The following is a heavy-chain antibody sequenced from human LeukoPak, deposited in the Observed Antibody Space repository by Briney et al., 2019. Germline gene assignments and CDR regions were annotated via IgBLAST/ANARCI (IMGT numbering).Heavy chain of an antibody. CDR1: GFTFSSFW. CDR3: AKDLGSGWYLDY. Sequence: GGSLRLSCAASGFTFSSFWMHWVRQAPGKGLVWVSRIKSDGTTTTDADSVKGRFTISRDNSKNTLYLQMNSLRAEDTAVYYCAKDLGSGWYLDYWGQGTLVTVSS. CDR2: IKSDGTTT. D-gene: IGHD6-19*01. V-gene: IGHV3-74*01. J-gene: IGHJ4*02.